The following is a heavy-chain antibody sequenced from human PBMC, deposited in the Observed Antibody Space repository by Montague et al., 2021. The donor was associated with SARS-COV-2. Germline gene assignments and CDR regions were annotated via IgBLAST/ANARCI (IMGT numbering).Heavy chain of an antibody. CDR3: ARDLAPYYGSGSYYNPSDALDI. V-gene: IGHV4-61*02. J-gene: IGHJ3*02. Sequence: TLSLTCTVSGGSISSGSYYWSWIRQPAGKGLEWIGRIYTSGSTNYNPSLKSRVTISVDTSKNQCSLKLSSVTAADTAVYYCARDLAPYYGSGSYYNPSDALDIWGQGTMVTVSS. CDR1: GGSISSGSYY. CDR2: IYTSGST. D-gene: IGHD3-10*01.